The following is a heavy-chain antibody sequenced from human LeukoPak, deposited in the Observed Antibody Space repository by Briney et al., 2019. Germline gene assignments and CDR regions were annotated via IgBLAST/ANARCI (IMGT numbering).Heavy chain of an antibody. V-gene: IGHV3-30-3*01. D-gene: IGHD3-9*01. CDR2: ISYDGSNK. J-gene: IGHJ4*02. Sequence: GGSLRLSCAASGFTFSSYAMHWVRQAPGKGLEWVAVISYDGSNKYYADSVKGRFTISRDNSKNTLYLQMNSLRAGDTAVYYCARDSYDILTGCFDYWGQGTLVTVSS. CDR3: ARDSYDILTGCFDY. CDR1: GFTFSSYA.